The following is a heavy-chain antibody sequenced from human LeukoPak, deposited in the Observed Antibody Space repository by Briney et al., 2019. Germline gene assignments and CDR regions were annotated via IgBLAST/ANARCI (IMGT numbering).Heavy chain of an antibody. CDR1: GYTLTELS. CDR3: ATGVSPSYSSGWYWVDAFDI. Sequence: ASVKVSCKVSGYTLTELSMHWVRQAPGKGLEWMGGFDPEDGETIYAQKFQGRVTMTEDTSTDKAYMELSSLRSEDTAVYYCATGVSPSYSSGWYWVDAFDIWGQGTMVTVSS. V-gene: IGHV1-24*01. CDR2: FDPEDGET. J-gene: IGHJ3*02. D-gene: IGHD6-19*01.